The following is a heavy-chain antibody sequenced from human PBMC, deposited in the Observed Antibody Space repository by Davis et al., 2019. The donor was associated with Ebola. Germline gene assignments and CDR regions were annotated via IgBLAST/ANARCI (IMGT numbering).Heavy chain of an antibody. V-gene: IGHV1-18*01. D-gene: IGHD3-9*01. CDR3: ARETLRNFDWLFPTYYYYGMDV. J-gene: IGHJ6*02. CDR1: GYTFTSYG. CDR2: ISAYNGNT. Sequence: ASVQVSCQASGYTFTSYGISWVRQAPGQGLEWMGWISAYNGNTNYAQKLQGRVTMTTDTSTSTAYMELRSLRSDDTAVYYCARETLRNFDWLFPTYYYYGMDVWGQGTTVTVSS.